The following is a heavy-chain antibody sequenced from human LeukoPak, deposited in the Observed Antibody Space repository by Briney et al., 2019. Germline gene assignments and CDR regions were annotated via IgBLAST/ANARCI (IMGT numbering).Heavy chain of an antibody. J-gene: IGHJ5*02. CDR1: GFTFSSYW. Sequence: GGSLGLSCAASGFTFSSYWMSWVRQAPGKGLEWVANIKQDGSEKYYVDSVKGRFTISRDNAKNSLYLQMNSLKTEDTAVYYCARGPSAVGRTIGWFDPWGQGTLVTVSS. V-gene: IGHV3-7*03. CDR2: IKQDGSEK. D-gene: IGHD1-26*01. CDR3: ARGPSAVGRTIGWFDP.